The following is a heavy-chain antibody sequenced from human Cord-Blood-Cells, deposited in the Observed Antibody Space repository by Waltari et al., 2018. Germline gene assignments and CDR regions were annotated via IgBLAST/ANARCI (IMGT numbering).Heavy chain of an antibody. D-gene: IGHD4-17*01. CDR2: ISSSGSTI. Sequence: EVQLVESGGGLVQPGGSLRLSCAAFGFTFSSYEMNWVRQAPGKGLEWVSYISSSGSTIYYADAVKGRFTISRDNAKNSLYLQMNSLRDEDTAVYYCATDTTVTTNWFDPWGQGTLVTVSS. V-gene: IGHV3-48*03. CDR3: ATDTTVTTNWFDP. CDR1: GFTFSSYE. J-gene: IGHJ5*02.